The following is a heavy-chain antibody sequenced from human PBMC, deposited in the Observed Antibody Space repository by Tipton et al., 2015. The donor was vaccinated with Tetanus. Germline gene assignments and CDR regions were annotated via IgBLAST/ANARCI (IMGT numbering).Heavy chain of an antibody. CDR3: VRHLVGAVPKGDNWFDP. V-gene: IGHV1-69*01. J-gene: IGHJ5*02. D-gene: IGHD1-26*01. Sequence: VQLVQSGAEVKRPGSSVKVSCKASGGTYTTHGVTWVRQAPGQGLEWIGGILPKFHTTKYAQKFEGRVTITADESATTAQMELRSLISEDTAMYYCVRHLVGAVPKGDNWFDPWGQGTQVTVSS. CDR2: ILPKFHTT. CDR1: GGTYTTHG.